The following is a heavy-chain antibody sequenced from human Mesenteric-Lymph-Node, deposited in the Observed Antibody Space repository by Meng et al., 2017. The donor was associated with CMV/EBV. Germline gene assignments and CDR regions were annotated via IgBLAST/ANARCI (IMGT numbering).Heavy chain of an antibody. Sequence: SCGASGFTFGSFAMHWVRQAPGKGMEWMGVIPYDGNNKYYADSVKGRFTISRDNSKNTLYLQMNSLRAEDTALYYCARGYCSSANCLGGYWGQGTLVTVS. CDR1: GFTFGSFA. J-gene: IGHJ4*02. CDR3: ARGYCSSANCLGGY. V-gene: IGHV3-30*04. D-gene: IGHD2-2*01. CDR2: IPYDGNNK.